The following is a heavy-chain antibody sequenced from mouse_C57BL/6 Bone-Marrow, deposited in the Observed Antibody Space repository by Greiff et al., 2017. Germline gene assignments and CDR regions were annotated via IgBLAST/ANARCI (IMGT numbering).Heavy chain of an antibody. D-gene: IGHD1-1*01. Sequence: VHVKQSGAELVRPGASVKLSCTASGFNIKDDYMHWVKQRPEQGLEWIGWIDPENGDTEYASKFQGKATITADTSSNTAYLQLSSLTSEDTAVYYCTPYYYGSRYFDVWGTGTTVTVSS. V-gene: IGHV14-4*01. J-gene: IGHJ1*03. CDR1: GFNIKDDY. CDR2: IDPENGDT. CDR3: TPYYYGSRYFDV.